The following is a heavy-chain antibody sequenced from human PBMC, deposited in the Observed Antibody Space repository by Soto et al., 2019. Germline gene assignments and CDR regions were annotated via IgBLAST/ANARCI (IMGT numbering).Heavy chain of an antibody. Sequence: GGSLRLSCVVSGFTFSSYWMGWVRQTPGKGLQWVANIKEDGSEKYYVGSVKGRCTISRDNTENSLFLHLNSLTAEDTAVYYCVRAPRTSVPYCGGDCFRHYDSWGQGTLVTVSS. CDR1: GFTFSSYW. D-gene: IGHD2-21*02. J-gene: IGHJ4*02. CDR3: VRAPRTSVPYCGGDCFRHYDS. CDR2: IKEDGSEK. V-gene: IGHV3-7*03.